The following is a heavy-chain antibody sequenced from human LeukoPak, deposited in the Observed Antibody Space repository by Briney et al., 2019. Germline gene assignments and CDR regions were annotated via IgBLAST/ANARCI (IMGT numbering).Heavy chain of an antibody. J-gene: IGHJ4*02. D-gene: IGHD3-22*01. CDR1: GDTFTGYY. CDR3: AREYHSSGYYSLDY. Sequence: ASVKVSCKASGDTFTGYYMHWVRQAPGQGREWMGWINPNSGGTNYAQKFQGSVTMTTATSISTAYMELSRLRSDDTAVYYCAREYHSSGYYSLDYWGQGTLVTVSS. CDR2: INPNSGGT. V-gene: IGHV1-2*02.